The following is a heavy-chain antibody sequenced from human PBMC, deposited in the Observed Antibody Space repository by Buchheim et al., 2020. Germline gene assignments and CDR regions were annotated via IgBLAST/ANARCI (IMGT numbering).Heavy chain of an antibody. CDR2: IKIETGRATT. D-gene: IGHD3-16*01. V-gene: IGHV3-15*01. J-gene: IGHJ4*02. CDR3: TWHSRPQMIYYFDY. Sequence: EVQLVESGGGLVKPGGSLRLSCGASGFTFGDAWMSWVRQAPGKGLEWVGRIKIETGRATTDYAAPVKGRFTMSRDVSKNTLYLQMNSLKTEDTAVYYCTWHSRPQMIYYFDYWGQGTL. CDR1: GFTFGDAW.